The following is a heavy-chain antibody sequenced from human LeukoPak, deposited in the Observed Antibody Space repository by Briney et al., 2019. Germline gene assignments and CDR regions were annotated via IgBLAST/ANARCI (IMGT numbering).Heavy chain of an antibody. CDR3: AKDESGSYYYYYGMDV. Sequence: GGSLRLSCAASGFTFSSYAMSWVRRAPGKGLEWVSAISGSGGSTYYADSVKGRFTISRDNSKNTLYLQMNSLRAEDTAVYYCAKDESGSYYYYYGMDVWGQGTTVTASS. J-gene: IGHJ6*02. V-gene: IGHV3-23*01. CDR2: ISGSGGST. CDR1: GFTFSSYA. D-gene: IGHD1-26*01.